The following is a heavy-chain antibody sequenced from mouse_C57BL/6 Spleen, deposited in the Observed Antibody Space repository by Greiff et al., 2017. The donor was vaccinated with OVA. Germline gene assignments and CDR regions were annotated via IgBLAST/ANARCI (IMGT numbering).Heavy chain of an antibody. V-gene: IGHV5-4*01. J-gene: IGHJ4*01. CDR3: ARHGTYYYAMDY. D-gene: IGHD1-1*01. CDR1: GFTFSSYA. Sequence: EVQRVESGGGLVKPGGSLKLSCAASGFTFSSYAMSWVRQTPEKRLEWVATISDGGSYTYYPDNVKGRFTISRDNAKNNLYLQMSHLKSEDTAMYYCARHGTYYYAMDYWGQGTSVTVSS. CDR2: ISDGGSYT.